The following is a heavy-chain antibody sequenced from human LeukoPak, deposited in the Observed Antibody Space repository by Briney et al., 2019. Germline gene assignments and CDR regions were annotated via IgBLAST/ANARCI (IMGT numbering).Heavy chain of an antibody. V-gene: IGHV1-69*13. Sequence: SVKVSCKASGYTFTSYAISWVRQAPGQGLEWMGGIIPIFGTANYAQKFQGRVTITADESTSTAYMELSSLRSEDTAVYYCARSAHRTQPRASYDYWGQGTLVTVSS. CDR1: GYTFTSYA. J-gene: IGHJ4*02. D-gene: IGHD1-1*01. CDR2: IIPIFGTA. CDR3: ARSAHRTQPRASYDY.